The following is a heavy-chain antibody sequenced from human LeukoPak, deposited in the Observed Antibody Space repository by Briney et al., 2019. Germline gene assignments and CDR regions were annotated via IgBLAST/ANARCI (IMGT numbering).Heavy chain of an antibody. D-gene: IGHD3-22*01. CDR1: GFTFSSYA. J-gene: IGHJ3*01. CDR3: AKAGSYSDISVYPLSSFDF. Sequence: PGGSLRLSCAASGFTFSSYAMSWVRQARGKGLEWVSAISGSGGSTYYADSVKGRFTISRDNSKNTLYLQMNSLRAEDTAVYYCAKAGSYSDISVYPLSSFDFWGQGTMVTVSS. CDR2: ISGSGGST. V-gene: IGHV3-23*01.